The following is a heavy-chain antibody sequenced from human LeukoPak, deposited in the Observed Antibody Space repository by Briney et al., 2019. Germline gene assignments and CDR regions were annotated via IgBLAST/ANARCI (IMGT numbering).Heavy chain of an antibody. V-gene: IGHV4-31*03. Sequence: SQTLSLTCTVSGGSISSGGYYWSWLRQHPGKGLEWIGYIYYSGSTYYNPSLKSRVTISVDTSKNQFSLKLSSVTAADTAVYYCARVTPSEVIIDAFDIWGQGTMVTVSS. J-gene: IGHJ3*02. CDR3: ARVTPSEVIIDAFDI. CDR2: IYYSGST. D-gene: IGHD3-16*02. CDR1: GGSISSGGYY.